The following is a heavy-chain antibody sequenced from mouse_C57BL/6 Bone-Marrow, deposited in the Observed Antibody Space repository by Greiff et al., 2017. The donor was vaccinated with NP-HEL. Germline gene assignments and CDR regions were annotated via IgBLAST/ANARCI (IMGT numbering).Heavy chain of an antibody. CDR2: ISYDGSN. CDR1: GYSITSGYY. J-gene: IGHJ1*03. D-gene: IGHD1-1*01. V-gene: IGHV3-6*01. Sequence: VQLQQSGPGLVKPSQSLSLTCSVTGYSITSGYYWNWIRQFPGNKLEWMGYISYDGSNNYNPSLKNRISITRDTSKNQFFLKLNSVTTEDTATYYCARRGNYYYGSSSYFDVWGTGTTVTVSS. CDR3: ARRGNYYYGSSSYFDV.